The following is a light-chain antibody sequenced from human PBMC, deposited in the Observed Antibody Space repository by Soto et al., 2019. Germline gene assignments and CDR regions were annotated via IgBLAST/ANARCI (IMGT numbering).Light chain of an antibody. V-gene: IGLV2-14*01. CDR2: DVS. J-gene: IGLJ2*01. CDR1: SSDVGGYNY. CDR3: SSYTSSSTLYVV. Sequence: QSALTQPASVSGSPGQSITISCTGTSSDVGGYNYVSWYQQHPGKAPKLMIYDVSNRPSGVSNRFSGSKSGNTASLTISGLQAEDEADDYCSSYTSSSTLYVVFCGGTKLTVL.